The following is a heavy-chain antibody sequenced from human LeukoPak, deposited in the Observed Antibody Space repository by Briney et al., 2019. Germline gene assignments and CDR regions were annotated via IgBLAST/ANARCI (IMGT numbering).Heavy chain of an antibody. CDR3: ARDHYDSSGYYLGFDY. J-gene: IGHJ4*02. V-gene: IGHV3-64D*06. D-gene: IGHD3-22*01. Sequence: PGGSLRLSCSASGFTFSSYAMHWVRQAPGKGLEYVSAISSNGGSTYYADSVKGRFTISRDNSKNTLYLQMSSLRAEDTAVYYCARDHYDSSGYYLGFDYWGQGTLVTVSS. CDR1: GFTFSSYA. CDR2: ISSNGGST.